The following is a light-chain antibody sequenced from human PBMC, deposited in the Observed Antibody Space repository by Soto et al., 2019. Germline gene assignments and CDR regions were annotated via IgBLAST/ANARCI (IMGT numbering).Light chain of an antibody. CDR2: EVS. Sequence: QSALTQPASVSGSPGQSITISCTGTSSDVGGYNYVSWYQQHPGKAPKLMIYEVSNRPSGVSNRFSGSKSGNTASLTISGLQDEDEDAYYCSSSTSSSSDYVFGTGTKVTVL. CDR3: SSSTSSSSDYV. CDR1: SSDVGGYNY. V-gene: IGLV2-14*01. J-gene: IGLJ1*01.